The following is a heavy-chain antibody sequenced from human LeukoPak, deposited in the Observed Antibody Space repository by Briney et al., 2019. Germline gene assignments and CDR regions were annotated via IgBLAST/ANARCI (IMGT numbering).Heavy chain of an antibody. CDR1: GYTFTGYY. CDR2: INPHSGGT. Sequence: ASVKVSCKASGYTFTGYYMHWVRQAPGQGLEWMGRINPHSGGTNYAQKFQGRVTMTRDTSISTAYMELSRLRSDDTAVYYGARVPGGIVVVPSWGQGTLVTVSS. J-gene: IGHJ4*02. V-gene: IGHV1-2*06. D-gene: IGHD2-2*01. CDR3: ARVPGGIVVVPS.